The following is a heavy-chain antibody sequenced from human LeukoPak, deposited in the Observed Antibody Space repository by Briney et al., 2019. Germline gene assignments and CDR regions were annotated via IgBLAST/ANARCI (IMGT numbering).Heavy chain of an antibody. D-gene: IGHD3-10*01. Sequence: GGSLRLSCAASGFTFSSYAMHWVRQAPGKGLEWVAVISYDGSNKYYADSVKGRFTISRDNSKNTLYLQMNSLRAEDTAVCYCARSGRPSGSNWFDPWGQGTLVTVSS. CDR3: ARSGRPSGSNWFDP. J-gene: IGHJ5*02. CDR1: GFTFSSYA. V-gene: IGHV3-30-3*01. CDR2: ISYDGSNK.